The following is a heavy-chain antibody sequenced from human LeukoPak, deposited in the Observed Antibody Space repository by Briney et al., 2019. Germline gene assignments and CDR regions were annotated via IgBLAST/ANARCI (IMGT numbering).Heavy chain of an antibody. V-gene: IGHV3-23*01. D-gene: IGHD6-13*01. J-gene: IGHJ4*02. CDR3: AKDPSLDFDY. CDR2: ISGSGGST. Sequence: GGSLRLSCAASGFTSSSYGMSWVRQAPGKGLEWVSAISGSGGSTYYADSVKGRFTISRDNSKNTLYLQMNSLRAEDTAVYYCAKDPSLDFDYWGQGTLVTVSS. CDR1: GFTSSSYG.